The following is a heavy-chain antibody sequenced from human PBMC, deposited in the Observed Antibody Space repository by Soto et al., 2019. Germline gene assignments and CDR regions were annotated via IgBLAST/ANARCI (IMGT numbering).Heavy chain of an antibody. CDR2: ISYDGSNK. V-gene: IGHV3-30*18. Sequence: QVQLVESGGGVVQPGRSLRLSCAASEFTFSTYGMHWVRQAPGKGLEWVAVISYDGSNKYYADSVKGRFTNSRDNSKNALYLPPNTLRAENTARYYSAKDSSLMAAGGTVDYRGQGTVVSVPS. CDR1: EFTFSTYG. CDR3: AKDSSLMAAGGTVDY. D-gene: IGHD6-13*01. J-gene: IGHJ4*02.